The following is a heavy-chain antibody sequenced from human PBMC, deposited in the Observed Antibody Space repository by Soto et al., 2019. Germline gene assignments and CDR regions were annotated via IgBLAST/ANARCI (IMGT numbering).Heavy chain of an antibody. CDR1: GFTFSSYA. J-gene: IGHJ4*02. CDR3: ARDRVFDY. Sequence: PGGSLRLSCSASGFTFSSYAIHWVRQAPCKGLEWVAVISYYGTNKYYADSVKGRFTISRDNSKNTLYLQMNSLRAEDTAVFYCARDRVFDYWGQGTLVTVSS. V-gene: IGHV3-30-3*01. CDR2: ISYYGTNK.